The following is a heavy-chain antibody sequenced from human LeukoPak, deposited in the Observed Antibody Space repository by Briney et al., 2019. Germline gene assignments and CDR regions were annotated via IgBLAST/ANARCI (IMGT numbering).Heavy chain of an antibody. CDR2: ISYDGSNK. Sequence: PGRSLRLSCAASGFTFSSYGMHWVRQAPGKGLEWVAVISYDGSNKYYADSVKGRFTISRDNSKNTLYLQTNSLRAEDTAMYYCASGGYTYDKYGIDYWGRGTLVTVSS. V-gene: IGHV3-30*03. J-gene: IGHJ4*02. CDR1: GFTFSSYG. D-gene: IGHD5-18*01. CDR3: ASGGYTYDKYGIDY.